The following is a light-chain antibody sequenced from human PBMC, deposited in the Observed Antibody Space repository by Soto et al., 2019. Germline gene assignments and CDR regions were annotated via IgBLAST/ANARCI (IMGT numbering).Light chain of an antibody. CDR1: QSLVYSNGNTS. Sequence: DVVLTQSPLSLPATLGQPDSISCRSSQSLVYSNGNTSLSWCQRRPGHSPRRIIYTVSDWDSGVPDRFSGSGSGADFTLRSSRVEAEDVVVYFCMQGTHWPFTFGQVTKLEIK. V-gene: IGKV2D-30*01. J-gene: IGKJ2*01. CDR2: TVS. CDR3: MQGTHWPFT.